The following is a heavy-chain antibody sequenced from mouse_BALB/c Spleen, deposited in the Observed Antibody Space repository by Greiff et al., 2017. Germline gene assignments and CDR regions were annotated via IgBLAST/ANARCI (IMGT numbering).Heavy chain of an antibody. CDR2: IRNKANGYTT. D-gene: IGHD2-3*01. Sequence: DVKLVESGGGLVQPGGSLRLSCATSGFTFTDYYMSWVRQPPGKALEWLGFIRNKANGYTTEYSASVKGRFTISRDNSQSVLYLQMNTLRAEDSATYYCARVINDGCYSWFAYWGQGTLVTVSA. J-gene: IGHJ3*01. V-gene: IGHV7-3*02. CDR3: ARVINDGCYSWFAY. CDR1: GFTFTDYY.